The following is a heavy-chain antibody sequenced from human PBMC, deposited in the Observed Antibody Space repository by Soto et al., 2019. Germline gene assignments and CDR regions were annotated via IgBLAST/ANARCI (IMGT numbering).Heavy chain of an antibody. Sequence: QVQLQESGPGLVKPSQTLSLTCTVSGGSISSGGYYWSWIRQHPGKGLEWIGYIYYSGSTYYNPSLKSRVTISVDTSKNQFSLKLSSVTAADTAVYYCASGQPQIAVAGMIFDYWGQGTLVTVSS. CDR2: IYYSGST. J-gene: IGHJ4*02. CDR1: GGSISSGGYY. D-gene: IGHD6-19*01. V-gene: IGHV4-31*03. CDR3: ASGQPQIAVAGMIFDY.